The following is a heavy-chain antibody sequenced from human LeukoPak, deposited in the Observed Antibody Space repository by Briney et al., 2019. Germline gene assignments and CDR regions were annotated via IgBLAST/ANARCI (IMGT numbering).Heavy chain of an antibody. Sequence: SETLSLTCTVSGGSISSYYWSWIRQPPGKGLEWIGYIYYSGSTNYNPSLKGRVTISVDTSKNQFSLKLSSVTAADTAVYYCARSPRITIFGVVRYGMDVWGQGTTVTVSS. D-gene: IGHD3-3*01. J-gene: IGHJ6*02. CDR1: GGSISSYY. V-gene: IGHV4-59*01. CDR3: ARSPRITIFGVVRYGMDV. CDR2: IYYSGST.